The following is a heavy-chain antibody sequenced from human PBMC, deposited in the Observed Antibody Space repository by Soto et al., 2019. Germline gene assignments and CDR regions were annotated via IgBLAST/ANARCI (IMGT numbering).Heavy chain of an antibody. D-gene: IGHD5-18*01. CDR3: ARDRGYSPDY. CDR1: GYGIECRS. V-gene: IGHV1-18*01. J-gene: IGHJ4*02. CDR2: ISAYNGNT. Sequence: ASVKPTSEARGYGIECRSITWVRQAPGQGLEWMGWISAYNGNTNYAQKLQGRVTMTTDTSTSTAHMELRSLRSDDTAVYYCARDRGYSPDYWGQGTLVTVSS.